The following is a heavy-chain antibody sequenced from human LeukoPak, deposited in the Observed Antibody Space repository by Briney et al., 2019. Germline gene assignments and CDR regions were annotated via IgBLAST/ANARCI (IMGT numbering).Heavy chain of an antibody. V-gene: IGHV1-2*02. J-gene: IGHJ3*02. D-gene: IGHD3-10*01. CDR2: INPNSGGT. Sequence: GSVKVSCKASGYTFTGYYMHWVRQAPGQGLEWMGWINPNSGGTNYAQKFQGRVTMTRDMSTSTVYMELSSLRSEDTAVYYCARGLPRSPLTQYGSETDAFDIWGQGTMVTVSS. CDR3: ARGLPRSPLTQYGSETDAFDI. CDR1: GYTFTGYY.